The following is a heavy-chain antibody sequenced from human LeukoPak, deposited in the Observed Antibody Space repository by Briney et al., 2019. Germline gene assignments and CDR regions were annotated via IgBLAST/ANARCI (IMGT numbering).Heavy chain of an antibody. D-gene: IGHD6-19*01. V-gene: IGHV3-23*01. CDR2: ISGSGSTT. CDR3: AKNGGVAVAGTSYAY. Sequence: GGSLRLSCAASGFTFRSFGMSWVRQAPGKGLEWVSVISGSGSTTYYVDSVKGRFTISRDNSKNTVYLQMNSLRAEDTAIYYCAKNGGVAVAGTSYAYWGQGTLVTVSS. CDR1: GFTFRSFG. J-gene: IGHJ4*02.